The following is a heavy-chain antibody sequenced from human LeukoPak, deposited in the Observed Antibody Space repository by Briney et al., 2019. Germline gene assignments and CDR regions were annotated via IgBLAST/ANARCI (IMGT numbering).Heavy chain of an antibody. J-gene: IGHJ5*01. V-gene: IGHV1-8*01. CDR2: MNPNSGNT. D-gene: IGHD4-23*01. Sequence: ASVKVSCKASGYTFTGYDINWVRQATGQGLEWMGWMNPNSGNTGYAQKFQGRVTMTRNTSISTAYMELSSLRSEDTAVYYCARGPDYGGNSEIDSWGQGTLVTVSS. CDR1: GYTFTGYD. CDR3: ARGPDYGGNSEIDS.